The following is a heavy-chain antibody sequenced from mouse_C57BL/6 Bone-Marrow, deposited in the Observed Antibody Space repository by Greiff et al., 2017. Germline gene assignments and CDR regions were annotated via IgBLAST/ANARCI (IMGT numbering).Heavy chain of an antibody. V-gene: IGHV1-4*01. J-gene: IGHJ4*01. CDR1: GYTFTSYT. CDR3: ARCPIYYGNFYAMDY. Sequence: VQLQQSGAELARPGASVKMSCKASGYTFTSYTMHWVKQRPGQGLEWIGYINPSSGYTKYNQKFKDKATLTADKSSSTAYMQLSSLTSEDSAVYYCARCPIYYGNFYAMDYWGQGTSVTVSS. D-gene: IGHD2-1*01. CDR2: INPSSGYT.